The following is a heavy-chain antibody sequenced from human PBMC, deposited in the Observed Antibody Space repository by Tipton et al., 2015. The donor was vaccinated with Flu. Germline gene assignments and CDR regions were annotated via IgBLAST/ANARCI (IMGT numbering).Heavy chain of an antibody. CDR1: GDSMGTYS. CDR3: ARDLGSSGSFDY. D-gene: IGHD6-13*01. J-gene: IGHJ4*02. Sequence: TLSLTCTVSGDSMGTYSWSWIRQPPGKGLEWIGYIYYSGSTNYNPSLKSRVTISVDTSKNQFSLKLSSVTAADTAVYYCARDLGSSGSFDYWGQGTLVTASS. V-gene: IGHV4-59*01. CDR2: IYYSGST.